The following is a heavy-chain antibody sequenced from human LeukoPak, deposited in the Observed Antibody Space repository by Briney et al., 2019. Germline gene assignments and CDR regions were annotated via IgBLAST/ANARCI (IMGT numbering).Heavy chain of an antibody. CDR2: ISYDGSNK. CDR1: GFTFSSYG. V-gene: IGHV3-33*05. D-gene: IGHD3-22*01. J-gene: IGHJ4*02. CDR3: ARALGYYNDTSGYYCLDS. Sequence: PGRSLRLSCAASGFTFSSYGMYWVRQAPGKGLEWVAFISYDGSNKNYADSVKGRFTISRDNSRTTLDLQMNSLRAEDTAVYYCARALGYYNDTSGYYCLDSWGQGTLVTVSS.